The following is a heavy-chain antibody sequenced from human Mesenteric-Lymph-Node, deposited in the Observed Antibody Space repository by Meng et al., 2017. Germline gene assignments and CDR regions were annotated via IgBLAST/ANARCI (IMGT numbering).Heavy chain of an antibody. CDR1: GGSFSGYY. J-gene: IGHJ4*02. V-gene: IGHV4-34*01. Sequence: SETLSLTCAVYGGSFSGYYWSWIRQPPGKGLEWIGEINHSGSTNYNPSLKSRVTISVDTSKNQFSLKLSSVTAADTAVYYCARIAYSSGWYYWGQGTLVTVSS. D-gene: IGHD6-19*01. CDR2: INHSGST. CDR3: ARIAYSSGWYY.